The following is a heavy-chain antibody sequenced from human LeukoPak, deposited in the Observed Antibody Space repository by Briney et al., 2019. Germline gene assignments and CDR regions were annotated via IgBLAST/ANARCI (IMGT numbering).Heavy chain of an antibody. CDR3: AAAQSAYYYDSSGYVY. V-gene: IGHV1-58*02. Sequence: SVKVSCKASGFTFTSSAMQWVRQARGQRLEWIGWIVVGSGNTNYAQKFQERVTITRDMSTSTAYMELSSLRSEDMAVYYCAAAQSAYYYDSSGYVYWGQGTLVTVSS. D-gene: IGHD3-22*01. CDR1: GFTFTSSA. CDR2: IVVGSGNT. J-gene: IGHJ4*02.